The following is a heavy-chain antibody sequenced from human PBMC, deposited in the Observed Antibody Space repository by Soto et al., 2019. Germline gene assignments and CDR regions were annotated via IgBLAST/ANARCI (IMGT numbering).Heavy chain of an antibody. V-gene: IGHV1-69*02. D-gene: IGHD2-21*01. CDR3: AKSLLFVDHGYMDV. Sequence: QVQLVQSGAELKKPGSSVKVSCEASGGSFTSYSFIWVRQAPGQGLEWMGRIIPIQGKANYALKFQDRVTITADRSTRTVYNELTSLRPEDTAVYFCAKSLLFVDHGYMDVWGKGTTVTVSS. J-gene: IGHJ6*03. CDR1: GGSFTSYS. CDR2: IIPIQGKA.